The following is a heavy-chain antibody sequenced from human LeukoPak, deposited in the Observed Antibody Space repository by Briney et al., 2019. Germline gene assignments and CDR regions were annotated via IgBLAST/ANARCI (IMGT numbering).Heavy chain of an antibody. J-gene: IGHJ4*02. CDR1: GYTFTSYG. D-gene: IGHD3-22*01. CDR3: ARVLYDSSGYCFDY. V-gene: IGHV1-18*01. CDR2: VSAYNGNT. Sequence: ASVKVSCKASGYTFTSYGISWVRQAPGQGLEWMGWVSAYNGNTNYAQKLQGRVTMTTDTSTSTAYMELRSLRSDDTAVYYCARVLYDSSGYCFDYWGQGTLVTVPS.